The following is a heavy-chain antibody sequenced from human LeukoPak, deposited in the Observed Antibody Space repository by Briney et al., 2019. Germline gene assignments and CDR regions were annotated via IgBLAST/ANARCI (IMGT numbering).Heavy chain of an antibody. V-gene: IGHV3-30*04. CDR3: ARPRLEYCSGGSCFDAFDI. J-gene: IGHJ3*02. CDR2: ISYDGSNK. Sequence: GGSLRLSCAASGFTFSSYAMHWVRQAPGKGLEWVAVISYDGSNKYYADSVKGRFTISRDNSKNTLFLQVNSLTAEDTAIYSCARPRLEYCSGGSCFDAFDIWGQGTMVTVSS. CDR1: GFTFSSYA. D-gene: IGHD2-15*01.